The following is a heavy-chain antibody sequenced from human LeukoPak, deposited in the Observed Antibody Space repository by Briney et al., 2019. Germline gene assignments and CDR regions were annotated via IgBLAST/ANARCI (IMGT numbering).Heavy chain of an antibody. V-gene: IGHV3-7*01. Sequence: GGSLRLSCAASGFTISTYWMSWVRQAPGKGLEWVANIKQDGSEKCYADSLKGRFTISRDNAENSLYLQMNSLRAADTAVYYCARDCNTPNCYVGSLDHWAQGALVTVSS. J-gene: IGHJ4*02. CDR2: IKQDGSEK. D-gene: IGHD2-2*01. CDR1: GFTISTYW. CDR3: ARDCNTPNCYVGSLDH.